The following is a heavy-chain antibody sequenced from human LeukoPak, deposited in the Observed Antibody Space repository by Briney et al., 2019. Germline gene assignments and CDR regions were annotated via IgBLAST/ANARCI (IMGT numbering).Heavy chain of an antibody. V-gene: IGHV4-34*01. CDR2: INHSGST. Sequence: SETLSLTCAVYGGSFSGYYWSWIRQPPGKGLEWIGGINHSGSTNYNPSLKSRVTISVDTSKNQFSLKLSSVTAADTAVYYCARIGTMIPFYWGQGTLVTVSS. CDR1: GGSFSGYY. D-gene: IGHD3-22*01. J-gene: IGHJ4*02. CDR3: ARIGTMIPFY.